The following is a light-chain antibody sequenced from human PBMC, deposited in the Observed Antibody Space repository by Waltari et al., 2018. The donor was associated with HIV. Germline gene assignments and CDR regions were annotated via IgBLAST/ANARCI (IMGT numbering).Light chain of an antibody. Sequence: QSALTQPAYVSGSPGQSIPISCTGTRRAVGSNSLVSWYQQHQGKAPKLMIYEVSKRPSGVSNRFSGSKSGNTASLTISGLQAEDEADYYCCSYAGSYTFGFGGGTKLTVL. CDR3: CSYAGSYTFG. V-gene: IGLV2-23*02. CDR1: RRAVGSNSL. CDR2: EVS. J-gene: IGLJ3*02.